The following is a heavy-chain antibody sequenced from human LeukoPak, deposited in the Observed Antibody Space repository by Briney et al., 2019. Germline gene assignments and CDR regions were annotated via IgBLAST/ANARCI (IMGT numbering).Heavy chain of an antibody. Sequence: GGSLRLSCAASGFTVSSNYMSWVRQAPGKGLEWVSVIYSGGSTYYADSVKGRFTISRDNSKNTLYLQMNSLRAEDTAVYYCARGYYDILTGYHYYGMDVWGQGTTVTVSS. V-gene: IGHV3-53*01. CDR1: GFTVSSNY. D-gene: IGHD3-9*01. CDR2: IYSGGST. J-gene: IGHJ6*02. CDR3: ARGYYDILTGYHYYGMDV.